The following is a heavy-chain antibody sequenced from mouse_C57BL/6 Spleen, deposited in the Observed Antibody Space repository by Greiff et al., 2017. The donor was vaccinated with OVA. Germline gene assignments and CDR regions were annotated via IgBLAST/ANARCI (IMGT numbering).Heavy chain of an antibody. J-gene: IGHJ4*01. CDR1: GYPFTDYE. CDR3: TREDYCSYYYAIDY. Sequence: VQLQQSGAELVRPGASVTLSCKASGYPFTDYEMQWVKQTPVHGLEWIGAIDPDTGGTAYNKKFKGKAILTADQHSSTAYMALRSLTAEVSAVYYCTREDYCSYYYAIDYWGQGTSVTVSS. CDR2: IDPDTGGT. D-gene: IGHD1-1*01. V-gene: IGHV1-15*01.